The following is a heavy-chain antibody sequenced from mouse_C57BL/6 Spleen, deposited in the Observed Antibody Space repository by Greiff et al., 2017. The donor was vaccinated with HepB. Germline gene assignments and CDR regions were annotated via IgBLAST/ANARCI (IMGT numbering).Heavy chain of an antibody. CDR3: ARRRVYYGSSYIDY. Sequence: QVQLQQPGAELVKPGASVKMSCKASGYTFTSYWITWVKQRPGQGLEWIGDIYPGSGSTNYNEKFKSKATLTVDTSSSTAYMQLSSLTSEDSAVYYCARRRVYYGSSYIDYWGQGTTLTVSS. J-gene: IGHJ2*01. D-gene: IGHD1-1*01. V-gene: IGHV1-55*01. CDR2: IYPGSGST. CDR1: GYTFTSYW.